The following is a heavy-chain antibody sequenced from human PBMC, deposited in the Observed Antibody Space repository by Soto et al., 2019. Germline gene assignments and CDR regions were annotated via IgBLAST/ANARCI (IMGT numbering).Heavy chain of an antibody. D-gene: IGHD3-22*01. CDR1: GFTFSSYA. Sequence: PGGSLRLSCAASGFTFSSYAMHWVRQAPGKGLEWVAVISYDGSNKYYADSVKGRFTISRDNSKNTLYLQMNSLRAEDTAVYYCARDLGYYDSGGYSFPQYYFDCWGQGTLVTVSS. CDR3: ARDLGYYDSGGYSFPQYYFDC. CDR2: ISYDGSNK. J-gene: IGHJ4*02. V-gene: IGHV3-30-3*01.